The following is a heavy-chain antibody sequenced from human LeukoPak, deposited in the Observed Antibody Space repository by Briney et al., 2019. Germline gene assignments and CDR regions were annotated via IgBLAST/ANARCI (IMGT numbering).Heavy chain of an antibody. Sequence: SETLSLTCTVSGVSISSYYWSWIRQPPGKGLEWIGYIYYSGSTNYNPPLKSRVTISVDTSKNQFSLKLSSVTAADTAVYYCARDGSGSRYVDWFDPWGQGTLVTVSS. V-gene: IGHV4-59*01. CDR1: GVSISSYY. CDR2: IYYSGST. CDR3: ARDGSGSRYVDWFDP. J-gene: IGHJ5*02. D-gene: IGHD3-10*01.